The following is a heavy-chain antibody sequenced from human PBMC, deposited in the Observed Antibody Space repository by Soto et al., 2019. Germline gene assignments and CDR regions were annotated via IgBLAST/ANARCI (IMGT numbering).Heavy chain of an antibody. V-gene: IGHV3-30-3*01. CDR3: AREGYSSSDYYYYYGMDV. Sequence: QVQLVESGGGVVQPGRSLRLSCAASGFTFSSYAMHWVRQAPGKGLEWVAVISYDGSNKYDADSVKGRFTISRDNSKNTLYLQMNSRRAEDTAVYYCAREGYSSSDYYYYYGMDVWGQGTTVTVSS. CDR1: GFTFSSYA. CDR2: ISYDGSNK. D-gene: IGHD6-6*01. J-gene: IGHJ6*02.